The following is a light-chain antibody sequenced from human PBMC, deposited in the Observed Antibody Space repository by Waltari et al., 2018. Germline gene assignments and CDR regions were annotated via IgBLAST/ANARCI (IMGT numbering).Light chain of an antibody. J-gene: IGKJ4*01. V-gene: IGKV3-20*01. CDR3: QQYDGSVVT. CDR1: QYITGNW. Sequence: EIVLTQSPGTLSLSPGERVTLSCSASQYITGNWLTWYQQKPGPAPRLLIYAASPRAPCIPDRFSGSGSGTDFTLTISRLEPEDSAAYYCQQYDGSVVTFGGGTKVEIK. CDR2: AAS.